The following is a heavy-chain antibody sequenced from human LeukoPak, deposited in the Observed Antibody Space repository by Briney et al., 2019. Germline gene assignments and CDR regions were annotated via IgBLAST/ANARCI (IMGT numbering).Heavy chain of an antibody. Sequence: SETLSLTCTVSGGSISSYYWSWIRQPPGKGLEWIGYIYYSGSTNYNPSLKSRVTISVDTSKNQFSLKLSSVTAADTAVYYRARELGDYGSGSYYKNWFDPWGQGTLVTVSS. CDR1: GGSISSYY. D-gene: IGHD3-10*01. CDR2: IYYSGST. CDR3: ARELGDYGSGSYYKNWFDP. J-gene: IGHJ5*02. V-gene: IGHV4-59*01.